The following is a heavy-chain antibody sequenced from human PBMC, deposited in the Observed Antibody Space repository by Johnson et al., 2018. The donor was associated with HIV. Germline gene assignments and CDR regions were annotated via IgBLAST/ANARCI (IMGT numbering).Heavy chain of an antibody. V-gene: IGHV3-30*18. CDR3: AKLPVLYGDFDDAFNI. J-gene: IGHJ3*02. D-gene: IGHD4-17*01. CDR2: IYYDGTNK. CDR1: GFTFSGYA. Sequence: QVQLVESGGGVVQPGRSLRLSCAASGFTFSGYAMHWVRQAPGKGLEWVAVIYYDGTNKHYADSVKGRFTISRDNSKNTLYLQMNSLRAEDTAVYYCAKLPVLYGDFDDAFNIWCQGTMVTVSS.